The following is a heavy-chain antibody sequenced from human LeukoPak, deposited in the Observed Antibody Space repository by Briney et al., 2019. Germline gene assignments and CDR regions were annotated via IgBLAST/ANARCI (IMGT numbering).Heavy chain of an antibody. J-gene: IGHJ4*02. CDR3: ARDIPTTLYYFDY. D-gene: IGHD1-26*01. CDR1: GFTFSSYW. CDR2: IKQDGSEK. Sequence: GGSLRLSCAASGFTFSSYWMSWVRQAPGKGLEWVANIKQDGSEKYYVDSVKGRFTISRDNAKNSLYLQMNSLRAEDPAVYYCARDIPTTLYYFDYWGQGTLVTVSS. V-gene: IGHV3-7*01.